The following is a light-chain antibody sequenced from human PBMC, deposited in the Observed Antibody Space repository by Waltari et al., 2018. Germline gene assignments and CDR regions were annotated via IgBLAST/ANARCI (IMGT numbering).Light chain of an antibody. CDR3: QQTYSSPSS. V-gene: IGKV1-39*01. CDR1: QSINTY. J-gene: IGKJ2*03. CDR2: AAS. Sequence: DLQITQSPSSPSASVGDRVTITCRASQSINTYLNWYQHKIGKAPNLLIYAASNWQNGVPSRFSGSGSETDFTLTISSLQPEDFATYYCQQTYSSPSSFGQGTKLEIK.